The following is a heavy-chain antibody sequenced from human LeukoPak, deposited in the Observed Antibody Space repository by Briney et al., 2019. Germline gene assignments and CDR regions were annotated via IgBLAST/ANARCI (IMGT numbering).Heavy chain of an antibody. D-gene: IGHD3-10*01. Sequence: PGGSLRLSCAASGFTFSSYSMNWVRQAPGKGLEWVSSISSSSSYIYCADSVKGRFTISRDNAKNSLYLQMNSLRAEDTAVYYCARGGSGAYYYYYMDVWGKGTTVTVSS. CDR3: ARGGSGAYYYYYMDV. CDR1: GFTFSSYS. CDR2: ISSSSSYI. V-gene: IGHV3-21*01. J-gene: IGHJ6*03.